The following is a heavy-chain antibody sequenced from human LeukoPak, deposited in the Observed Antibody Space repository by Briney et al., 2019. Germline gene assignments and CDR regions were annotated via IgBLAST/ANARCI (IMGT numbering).Heavy chain of an antibody. Sequence: SGTLSLTCTVSGYSISSGYYWGWIRQPPGKGLEWIGSIYHSGSTYYNPSLKSRVTISVDTSKNQFSLKLSSVTAADTAVYYCARGEVPAAISWGQGTLVTVSS. CDR3: ARGEVPAAIS. V-gene: IGHV4-38-2*02. CDR2: IYHSGST. D-gene: IGHD2-2*01. J-gene: IGHJ4*02. CDR1: GYSISSGYY.